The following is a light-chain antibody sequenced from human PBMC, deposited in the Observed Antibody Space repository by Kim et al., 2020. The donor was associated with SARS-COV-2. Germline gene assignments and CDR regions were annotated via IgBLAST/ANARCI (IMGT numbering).Light chain of an antibody. CDR2: WAS. V-gene: IGKV4-1*01. CDR1: QSVLYSSNNKNY. CDR3: HQYYSTPYT. Sequence: DIVMTQSPDSLAVSLGERATINCKSSQSVLYSSNNKNYLAWYQQKPGQPPKLLIYWASTRESGVPDRFSGSGSGTDFTLTISSLQAEDVAVYYCHQYYSTPYTFGQGTSWRS. J-gene: IGKJ2*01.